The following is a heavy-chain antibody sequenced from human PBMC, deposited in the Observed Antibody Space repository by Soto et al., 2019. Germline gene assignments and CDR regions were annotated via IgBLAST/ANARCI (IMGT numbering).Heavy chain of an antibody. D-gene: IGHD3-3*01. V-gene: IGHV3-30-3*01. CDR3: AIARVADSSLDH. Sequence: PGGSLRLSCAASGFTFSSYAMHWVRQAPGKGLEWVAVISYDGSNKYYADSVKGRFTISRDNPRNTLFLHVNSPRADDTAVYYCAIARVADSSLDHWGQGTLVTVSS. CDR2: ISYDGSNK. CDR1: GFTFSSYA. J-gene: IGHJ4*02.